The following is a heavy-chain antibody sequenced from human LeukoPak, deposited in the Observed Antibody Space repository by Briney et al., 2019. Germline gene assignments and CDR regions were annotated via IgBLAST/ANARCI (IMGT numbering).Heavy chain of an antibody. D-gene: IGHD3-22*01. CDR2: IYTSGST. J-gene: IGHJ4*02. CDR3: ARVTGYMIEDYFDY. CDR1: GNSISSGDNY. V-gene: IGHV4-61*02. Sequence: PSETLSLTCTVSGNSISSGDNYWSWIRQPAGKGLEWNGRIYTSGSTNYNPSSKSRVTISVDTSNTQFSLKLSSVSVADTAVYYCARVTGYMIEDYFDYWGQGTLVTVSS.